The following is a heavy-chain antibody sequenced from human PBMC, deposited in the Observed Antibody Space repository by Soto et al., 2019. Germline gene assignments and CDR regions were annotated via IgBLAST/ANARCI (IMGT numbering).Heavy chain of an antibody. J-gene: IGHJ4*02. Sequence: ETLNVFCKASWYSFPAYFVSWVCQMPGKGLEWMGIIYHGDSDTRYSPSFQGQVTISADKSISTAYLQWSSLKASDTAIYYCARRVYGYSYADWGQGTLVTVSS. CDR2: IYHGDSDT. D-gene: IGHD5-18*01. CDR1: WYSFPAYF. CDR3: ARRVYGYSYAD. V-gene: IGHV5-51*01.